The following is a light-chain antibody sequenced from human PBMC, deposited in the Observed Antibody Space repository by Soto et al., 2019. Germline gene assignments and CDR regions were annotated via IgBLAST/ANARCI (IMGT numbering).Light chain of an antibody. J-gene: IGKJ3*01. CDR2: DAS. CDR1: QSVSSY. CDR3: QQRSNWLFT. Sequence: EIVLTQSPATLSLSPGERATLSCRAIQSVSSYLAWYQQKPGQAPSLLIYDASKRSTGIPARFSGSGSGTDFPLTISSLEPEDFAVYYCQQRSNWLFTFGPGTKVDIK. V-gene: IGKV3-11*01.